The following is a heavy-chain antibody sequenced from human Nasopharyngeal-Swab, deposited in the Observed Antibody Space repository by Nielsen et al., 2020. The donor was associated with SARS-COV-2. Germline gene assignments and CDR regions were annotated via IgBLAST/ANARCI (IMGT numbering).Heavy chain of an antibody. J-gene: IGHJ6*02. CDR2: ISYDGPNK. V-gene: IGHV3-30-3*01. CDR3: ARPRRELRVYYGMDV. Sequence: GESLKISCVASGFTFSTYAMNWVRQAPGKGLEWVAVISYDGPNKYYADSVKGRFTVSRDNSKNTLYLQMNSLRAEDTAVYYCARPRRELRVYYGMDVWGQGTTVTVSS. D-gene: IGHD1-7*01. CDR1: GFTFSTYA.